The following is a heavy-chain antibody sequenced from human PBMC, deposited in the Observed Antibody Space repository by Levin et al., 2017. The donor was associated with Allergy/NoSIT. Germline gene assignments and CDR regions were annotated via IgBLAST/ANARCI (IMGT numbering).Heavy chain of an antibody. Sequence: GESLKISCAGSGFSFSDYYMNWVRQAPGKGLEWVSTISNSGSNTYYADSVKGRFTVSRDNAKNSLYLQMDSLRVEDAAVYFCARGSLGGSDWFDPWGQGTLVTVSS. V-gene: IGHV3-21*06. J-gene: IGHJ5*02. CDR3: ARGSLGGSDWFDP. D-gene: IGHD2-15*01. CDR1: GFSFSDYY. CDR2: ISNSGSNT.